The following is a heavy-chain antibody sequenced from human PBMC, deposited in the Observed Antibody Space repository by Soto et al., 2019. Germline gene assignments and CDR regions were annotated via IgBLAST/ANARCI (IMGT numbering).Heavy chain of an antibody. Sequence: QVQLVESGGGLVKPGGSLRLSCAASGFTFSDYYMSWIRQAPGKGLEWVSYISSSGSTIYYADSVKGRFTISRDNAKNSLYLQMNSLRAEDTAVYYCARETNGFMGAIAPAGYYYYGMDVWGLGTTVTVSS. CDR1: GFTFSDYY. J-gene: IGHJ6*02. D-gene: IGHD1-26*01. CDR3: ARETNGFMGAIAPAGYYYYGMDV. CDR2: ISSSGSTI. V-gene: IGHV3-11*01.